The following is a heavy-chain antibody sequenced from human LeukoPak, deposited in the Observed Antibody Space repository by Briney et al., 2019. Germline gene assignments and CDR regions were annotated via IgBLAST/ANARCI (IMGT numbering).Heavy chain of an antibody. CDR2: ISAYNGNT. Sequence: ASVKVSCKASGYTFTSYGISWVRQAPGQGLEWMGWISAYNGNTNYAQKLQGRVTMTTDTSTSTAYMELRSLRSDDTAVYYCARVRAAITMVQGAEFDHWGQGTLVTVSS. J-gene: IGHJ4*02. CDR1: GYTFTSYG. CDR3: ARVRAAITMVQGAEFDH. D-gene: IGHD3-10*01. V-gene: IGHV1-18*01.